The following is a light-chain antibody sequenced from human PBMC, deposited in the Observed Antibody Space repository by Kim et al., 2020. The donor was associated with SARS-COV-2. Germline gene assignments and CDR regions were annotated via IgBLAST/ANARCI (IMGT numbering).Light chain of an antibody. CDR3: CSYAGSYTVV. Sequence: GQSVPFSCTGTSSDVGEYSSVSWYQHHPGKAPKLMIYDVSKRPSGVPDRFSGSKSGNTASLTISGLLAQDEADYYCCSYAGSYTVVFGGGTQLTVL. CDR2: DVS. V-gene: IGLV2-11*01. CDR1: SSDVGEYSS. J-gene: IGLJ2*01.